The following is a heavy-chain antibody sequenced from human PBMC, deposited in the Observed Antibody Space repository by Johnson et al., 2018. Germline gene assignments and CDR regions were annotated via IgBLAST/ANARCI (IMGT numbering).Heavy chain of an antibody. J-gene: IGHJ6*02. CDR3: YRGSGYYTNYGMDV. CDR1: GFTFSSYD. D-gene: IGHD3-3*01. CDR2: ISGSGGST. V-gene: IGHV3-23*04. Sequence: VQLVQSGGGLVKPGGSLRLSCAASGFTFSSYDMHWVRQATGKGLEWVSAISGSGGSTYYADSVKGRFTISRDNTKNTLYLQMNSLRAENTAVYYCYRGSGYYTNYGMDVWGQGTTVTVSS.